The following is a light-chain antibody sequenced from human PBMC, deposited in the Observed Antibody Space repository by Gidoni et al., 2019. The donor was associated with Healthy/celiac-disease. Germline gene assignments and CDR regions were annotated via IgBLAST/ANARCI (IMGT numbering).Light chain of an antibody. CDR3: ETWDSNTLWV. CDR2: LEGSGSY. V-gene: IGLV4-60*03. J-gene: IGLJ3*02. Sequence: QPVLTQSSSVSASLGSSVKLTCTLSSGHSSYIIAWHQQQPGKAPRYLMKLEGSGSYNKGSGVPDRFSGSSSGADRYLTISNLQSEDEADYYCETWDSNTLWVFGGGTKLTVL. CDR1: SGHSSYI.